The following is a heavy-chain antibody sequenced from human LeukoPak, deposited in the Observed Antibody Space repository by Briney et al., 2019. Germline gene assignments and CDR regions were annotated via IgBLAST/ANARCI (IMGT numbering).Heavy chain of an antibody. CDR3: AHSSGYAYGLDY. CDR2: ISPSSSYI. D-gene: IGHD5-18*01. J-gene: IGHJ4*02. CDR1: GFTFSNYA. V-gene: IGHV3-21*01. Sequence: GGSLRPSCAPPGFTFSNYAMNWVRQAPGRGLEWVSSISPSSSYIYYADSVRGRFTISRDNAENSVFLQMDSLRAEDTAVYYCAHSSGYAYGLDYWGQGTLVTVSS.